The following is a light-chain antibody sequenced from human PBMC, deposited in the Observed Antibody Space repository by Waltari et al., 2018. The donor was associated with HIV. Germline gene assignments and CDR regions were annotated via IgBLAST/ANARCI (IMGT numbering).Light chain of an antibody. CDR2: GAS. Sequence: EIVMTQSPATLSVSPRERVTLSCTASQNVITNLAWYQQKPGQAPRLLIYGASTRATGIPPRFSGGGSGTEFTLTIGSLQSEDFTFYYCQQYNKWPRTFGQGTKVEVK. CDR1: QNVITN. V-gene: IGKV3-15*01. CDR3: QQYNKWPRT. J-gene: IGKJ1*01.